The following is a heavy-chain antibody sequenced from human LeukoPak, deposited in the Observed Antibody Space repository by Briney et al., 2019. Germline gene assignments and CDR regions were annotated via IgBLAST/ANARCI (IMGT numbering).Heavy chain of an antibody. CDR1: GYTFTGYY. Sequence: ASVKVSCKASGYTFTGYYMHWVRQAPGQGLEGMGWINPNSGGTNYAQKFQGRVTMTRDTSISTAYMELSRLRSDDTAVYYCATQGNWNYVCDYWGQGTLVTVSS. V-gene: IGHV1-2*02. CDR2: INPNSGGT. J-gene: IGHJ4*02. D-gene: IGHD1-7*01. CDR3: ATQGNWNYVCDY.